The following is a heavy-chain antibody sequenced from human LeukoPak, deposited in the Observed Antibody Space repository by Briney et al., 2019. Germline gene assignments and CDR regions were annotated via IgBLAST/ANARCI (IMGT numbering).Heavy chain of an antibody. V-gene: IGHV1-69*13. CDR3: ARDQDYYYGSGSSYYYGMDV. D-gene: IGHD3-10*01. CDR2: IIPIFGTA. Sequence: SVKVSCKASGYTFTGYYMHWVRQAPGQGLEWMGGIIPIFGTANYAQKFQGRVTITADESTSTAYMELRSLRSDDTAVYYCARDQDYYYGSGSSYYYGMDVWGQGTTVTVSS. J-gene: IGHJ6*02. CDR1: GYTFTGYY.